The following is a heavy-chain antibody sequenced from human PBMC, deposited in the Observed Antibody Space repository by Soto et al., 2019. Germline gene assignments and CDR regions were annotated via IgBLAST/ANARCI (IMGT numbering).Heavy chain of an antibody. V-gene: IGHV1-18*04. Sequence: QVQLVQSGAEVKNPGASVTVSCKASRERFGTSGISWVRQAPGQGLEWMGWISTYNSNTNYAPKFQGRLLLTTDTSTTTAHMELRSLRPDDTAVYYCARWAGQVRDYGGPFDYWGQGALVTVSS. D-gene: IGHD4-17*01. J-gene: IGHJ4*02. CDR3: ARWAGQVRDYGGPFDY. CDR1: RERFGTSG. CDR2: ISTYNSNT.